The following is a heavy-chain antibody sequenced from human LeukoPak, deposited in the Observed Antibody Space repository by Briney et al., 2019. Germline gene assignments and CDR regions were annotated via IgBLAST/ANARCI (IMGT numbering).Heavy chain of an antibody. CDR3: ANNFDY. CDR2: IWHDGSNK. J-gene: IGHJ4*02. CDR1: GFTFSNYC. V-gene: IGHV3-33*06. Sequence: PGGALRLSCAASGFTFSNYCMHWVRQAPGKGLEGVAVIWHDGSNKYYADSVKGRFTISRDNSKNTLYLEMNTLRAEDSAAYYCANNFDYWGQGTLVTVSS.